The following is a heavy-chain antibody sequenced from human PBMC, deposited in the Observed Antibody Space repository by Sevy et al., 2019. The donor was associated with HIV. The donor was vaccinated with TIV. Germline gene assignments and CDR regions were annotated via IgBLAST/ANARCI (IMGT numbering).Heavy chain of an antibody. CDR1: GFTFRSYG. Sequence: GGSLRLSCAASGFTFRSYGFHWVRQAPGKGLDWVAFISDDANSKDYGDSVKGRFTISRDKSKNTVYLQMNSLRVEDTGVYHCARGFRSYAMDVWGQGTTVTVSS. CDR2: ISDDANSK. V-gene: IGHV3-30*12. J-gene: IGHJ6*02. CDR3: ARGFRSYAMDV.